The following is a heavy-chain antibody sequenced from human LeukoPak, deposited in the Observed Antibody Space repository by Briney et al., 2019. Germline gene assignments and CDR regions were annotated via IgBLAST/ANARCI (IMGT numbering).Heavy chain of an antibody. CDR1: GFTFSSYW. Sequence: GGSLRLSCAASGFTFSSYWMHWVRQGPGKGLVWVSRINPDGSGTSHADSVKGRFTISRDNAKNTLYLQMHSLRAEDTAVYYCARDSGSGSYPGYWGLGTLVTVSS. CDR2: INPDGSGT. D-gene: IGHD3-10*01. V-gene: IGHV3-74*01. CDR3: ARDSGSGSYPGY. J-gene: IGHJ4*02.